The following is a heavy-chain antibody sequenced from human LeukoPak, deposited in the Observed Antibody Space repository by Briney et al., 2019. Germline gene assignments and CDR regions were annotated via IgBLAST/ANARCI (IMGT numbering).Heavy chain of an antibody. CDR2: ISYDGSNK. J-gene: IGHJ4*02. Sequence: PGRSLRLSCAASGFTFSSYGMHWVRQAPGKGLEWVAVISYDGSNKYYADSVKGRFTISRDNSKNTLYLQMNSLRAEDTAVYYCAKVSRGDWGQGTLVTASS. V-gene: IGHV3-30*18. CDR1: GFTFSSYG. CDR3: AKVSRGD.